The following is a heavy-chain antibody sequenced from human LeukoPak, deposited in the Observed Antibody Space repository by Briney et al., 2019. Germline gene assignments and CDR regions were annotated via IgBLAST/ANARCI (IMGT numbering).Heavy chain of an antibody. CDR2: IYYSGST. J-gene: IGHJ4*02. CDR3: ARRDYGGTPRYGY. CDR1: GGSISSYY. D-gene: IGHD4-23*01. Sequence: SETLSLTCTVSGGSISSYYWSWIRQPPGKGLEWIGYIYYSGSTNYNPSLKSRVTISVDTSKNQFSLKLSSVTAADTAVYYCARRDYGGTPRYGYWGQGTLVTVSS. V-gene: IGHV4-59*01.